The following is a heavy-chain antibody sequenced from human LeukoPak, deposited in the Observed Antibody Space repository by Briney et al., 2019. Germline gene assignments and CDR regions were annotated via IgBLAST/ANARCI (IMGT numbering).Heavy chain of an antibody. CDR1: GFTFKNCH. CDR3: AREAVSGSSYFDY. J-gene: IGHJ4*02. V-gene: IGHV3-21*01. CDR2: ITDNGLSI. Sequence: GGSLRLSCAASGFTFKNCHMNWVRQVPGKGPEWVSSITDNGLSIYYADSVKGRFTISRDNAENSLYLQMDSLRAEDTAVYCCAREAVSGSSYFDYWGMGTLVTVSS. D-gene: IGHD6-19*01.